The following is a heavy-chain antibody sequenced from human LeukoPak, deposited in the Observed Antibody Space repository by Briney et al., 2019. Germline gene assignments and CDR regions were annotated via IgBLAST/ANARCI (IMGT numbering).Heavy chain of an antibody. CDR3: ATEATYCTADCYSLSDY. J-gene: IGHJ4*02. D-gene: IGHD2-21*02. CDR2: ISGSGGTT. CDR1: EFTFSSYS. Sequence: PGGSLRLSCAASEFTFSSYSLTWVRQAPGKGLEWVSLISGSGGTTYYADSVRGRFTISRDNSKNTLYLQMNTLRAGDTAVYYCATEATYCTADCYSLSDYWGQGTLVTVSS. V-gene: IGHV3-23*01.